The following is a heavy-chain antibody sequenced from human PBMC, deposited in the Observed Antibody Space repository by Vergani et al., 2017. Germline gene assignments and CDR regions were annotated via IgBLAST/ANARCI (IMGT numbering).Heavy chain of an antibody. V-gene: IGHV3-30-3*01. D-gene: IGHD2-2*02. Sequence: QVQLVESGGGVVQPGRSLRLSCAASGFTFSSYAMHWVRQAPGKGLEWVAVISYDGSNKYYADSVKGRFTISRDNSKNTLYLQMNSLRAEDTAVYYCARDPQYCSSTSCYNNYYYYMDVWGKGTTVTVSS. CDR3: ARDPQYCSSTSCYNNYYYYMDV. CDR2: ISYDGSNK. J-gene: IGHJ6*03. CDR1: GFTFSSYA.